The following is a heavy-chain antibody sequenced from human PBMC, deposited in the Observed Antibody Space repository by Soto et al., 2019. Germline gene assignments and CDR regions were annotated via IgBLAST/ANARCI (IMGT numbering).Heavy chain of an antibody. CDR2: INTDNGNT. J-gene: IGHJ2*01. CDR3: ARDRAVDWYFDL. Sequence: QVQVVQSGAEVKKPGASVKVSCKASGYTFTSCAIHWVRQAPGQRLEWMGWINTDNGNTKYSQRFQGRVTITRDTSASTAYMEPSNLISEDTAVYYCARDRAVDWYFDLWGLGTLVTVSS. D-gene: IGHD6-19*01. V-gene: IGHV1-3*04. CDR1: GYTFTSCA.